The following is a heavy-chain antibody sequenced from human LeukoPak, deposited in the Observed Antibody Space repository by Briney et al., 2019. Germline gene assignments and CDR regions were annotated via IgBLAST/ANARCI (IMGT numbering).Heavy chain of an antibody. CDR1: GFNFDNFE. CDR3: AKDPTYYYDSSGHR. D-gene: IGHD3-22*01. J-gene: IGHJ5*02. CDR2: ISGSGGST. Sequence: GGSLRLSCAASGFNFDNFEMNWVRQAPGKGLEWLSFISGSGGSTYYADSVKGRFTISRDNSKNTLYLQMNSLRAEDTAVYYCAKDPTYYYDSSGHRWGQGTLVTVSS. V-gene: IGHV3-23*01.